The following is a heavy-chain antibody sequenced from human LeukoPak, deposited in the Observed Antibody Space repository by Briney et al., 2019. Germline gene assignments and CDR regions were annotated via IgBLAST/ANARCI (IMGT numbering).Heavy chain of an antibody. D-gene: IGHD3-22*01. CDR1: GGSFSGYY. Sequence: KTSETLSLTCAVYGGSFSGYYWSWIRQPPGKGLEWIGEINHSGSTNYNPSLKSRVTISVDTSKNQFSVKLSSVTAADTAVYYCARGGGYYYDWGQGTLVTVSS. CDR2: INHSGST. J-gene: IGHJ4*02. CDR3: ARGGGYYYD. V-gene: IGHV4-34*01.